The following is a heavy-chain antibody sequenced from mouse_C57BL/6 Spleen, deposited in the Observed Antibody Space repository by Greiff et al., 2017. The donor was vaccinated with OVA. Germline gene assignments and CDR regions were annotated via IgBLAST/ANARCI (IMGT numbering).Heavy chain of an antibody. CDR3: ARSKTFYFDY. Sequence: LVESGAELVKPGASVKISCKASGYAFSSYWMNWVKQRPGKGLEWIGQIYPGDGDTNYNGKFKGKATLTADKSSSTAYMQLSSLTSEDSAVYFCARSKTFYFDYWGQGTTLTVSS. J-gene: IGHJ2*01. V-gene: IGHV1-80*01. CDR1: GYAFSSYW. CDR2: IYPGDGDT.